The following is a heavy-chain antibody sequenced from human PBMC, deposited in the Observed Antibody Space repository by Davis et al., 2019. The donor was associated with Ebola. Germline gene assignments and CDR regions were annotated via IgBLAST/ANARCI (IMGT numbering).Heavy chain of an antibody. J-gene: IGHJ6*04. D-gene: IGHD2-15*01. CDR3: ARDLVVVVAANQGWYYGMDV. Sequence: GESLKISCAASGFTFSSYAMSWVRQAPGKGLEWVSAISGSGGSTYYADSVKGRFTISRDNAKNSLYLQMNSLRAEDTAVYYCARDLVVVVAANQGWYYGMDVWGKGTTVTVSS. V-gene: IGHV3-23*01. CDR1: GFTFSSYA. CDR2: ISGSGGST.